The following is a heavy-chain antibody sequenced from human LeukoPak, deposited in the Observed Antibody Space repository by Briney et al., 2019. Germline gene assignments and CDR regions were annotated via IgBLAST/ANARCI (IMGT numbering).Heavy chain of an antibody. CDR3: ASMDTALETDY. V-gene: IGHV3-7*01. J-gene: IGHJ4*02. CDR1: GFTFSSYW. D-gene: IGHD5-18*01. Sequence: PGGSLRLSCAASGFTFSSYWMSWVRQAPGKGLEWVANINQDGSEKHYVDSVKGRFTISRDNAKNSLYLQMNSLRAEDTAVYYCASMDTALETDYWGQGTLVTVSS. CDR2: INQDGSEK.